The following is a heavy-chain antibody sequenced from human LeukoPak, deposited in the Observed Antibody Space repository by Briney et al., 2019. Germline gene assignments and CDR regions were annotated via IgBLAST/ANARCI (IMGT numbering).Heavy chain of an antibody. CDR2: IWYDGSNK. CDR1: GFTFSSYG. CDR3: VREGGDTAMAFDY. V-gene: IGHV3-33*01. D-gene: IGHD5-18*01. J-gene: IGHJ4*02. Sequence: GRSLRLSCAASGFTFSSYGMHWVRQAPGKGLEWVAVIWYDGSNKYYADSVKGRFTISRDDSKNTLYLQMNSLRAEDTAVYYCVREGGDTAMAFDYWGQGTLVTVSS.